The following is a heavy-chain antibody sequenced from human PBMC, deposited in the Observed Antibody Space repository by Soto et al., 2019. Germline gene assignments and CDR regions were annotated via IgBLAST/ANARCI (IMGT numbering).Heavy chain of an antibody. CDR1: GFSLSNARMG. D-gene: IGHD3-3*01. V-gene: IGHV2-26*01. Sequence: QVTLKESGPVLVKHTETLTLTCTVSGFSLSNARMGVSWIRQPPGKALEWLAHIFSNDEKSYSTSLKSRLTISKDTSKSQGVLTMTNMDPVDTATYYCARIQNDFWSGYYPSDYWGQGALVTVSS. CDR3: ARIQNDFWSGYYPSDY. CDR2: IFSNDEK. J-gene: IGHJ4*02.